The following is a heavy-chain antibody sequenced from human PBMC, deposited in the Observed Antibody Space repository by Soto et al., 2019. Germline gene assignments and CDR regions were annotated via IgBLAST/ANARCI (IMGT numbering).Heavy chain of an antibody. CDR2: IDWADDK. Sequence: GSGPTLVNPTPSLPLTCTFSGFSLSTSGMRVSWIRQPPGKALEWLARIDWADDKFYSTSLKTMLTISKDTSKNQVVLTMTNMDPVDTATYYCARQPGIVVVPGDAFDIWGQGTMVTVSS. J-gene: IGHJ3*02. D-gene: IGHD2-2*01. CDR3: ARQPGIVVVPGDAFDI. CDR1: GFSLSTSGMR. V-gene: IGHV2-70*04.